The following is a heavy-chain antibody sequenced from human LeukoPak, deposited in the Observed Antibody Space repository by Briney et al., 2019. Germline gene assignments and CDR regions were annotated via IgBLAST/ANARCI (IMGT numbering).Heavy chain of an antibody. CDR1: GFTFSGYW. Sequence: QPGGSLRLSCAASGFTFSGYWMHWVRQAPGKGLVWVSRVDSDGSSTTYADSVKGRFTISRDNAKNTLYLQMNSLRAEDTAVYYCAAGLTTVTKGYFDYWGQGTLVTVSS. CDR2: VDSDGSST. D-gene: IGHD4-17*01. CDR3: AAGLTTVTKGYFDY. J-gene: IGHJ4*02. V-gene: IGHV3-74*01.